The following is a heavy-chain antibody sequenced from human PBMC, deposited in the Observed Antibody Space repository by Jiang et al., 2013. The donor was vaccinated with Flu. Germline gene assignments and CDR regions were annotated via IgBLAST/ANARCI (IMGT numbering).Heavy chain of an antibody. D-gene: IGHD3-16*01. CDR1: GFTFSSYG. Sequence: VQLLESGGGVVQPGRSLRLSCAASGFTFSSYGMHWVRQAPGKGLEWVAVIWYDGSNKYYADSVKGRFTISRDNSKNALYLQMNSLRAEDTAVYYCARDLASFKGFDYWGQGTPGHRLL. V-gene: IGHV3-33*01. CDR2: IWYDGSNK. CDR3: ARDLASFKGFDY. J-gene: IGHJ4*02.